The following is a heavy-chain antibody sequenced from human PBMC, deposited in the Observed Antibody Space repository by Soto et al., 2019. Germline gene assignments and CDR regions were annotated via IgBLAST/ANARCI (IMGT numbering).Heavy chain of an antibody. CDR3: AKDYGGSSTYDY. Sequence: EVQLLESGGGLVQPGGSLRLSCAASGFTFSSYAMSWVRQAPGKGLEWVSAISGSGGSTYYADSVKGRFTISRDNTKNTLYLQMNSLRAEDTAVYYCAKDYGGSSTYDYWGQGTLVTVSS. CDR1: GFTFSSYA. CDR2: ISGSGGST. J-gene: IGHJ4*02. V-gene: IGHV3-23*01. D-gene: IGHD2-2*01.